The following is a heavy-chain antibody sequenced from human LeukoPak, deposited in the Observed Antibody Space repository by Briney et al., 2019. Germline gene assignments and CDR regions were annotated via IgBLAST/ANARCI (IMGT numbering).Heavy chain of an antibody. J-gene: IGHJ4*02. V-gene: IGHV3-53*01. CDR1: GFTVSSNS. CDR2: IYSDNT. D-gene: IGHD4/OR15-4a*01. Sequence: GGSLRLSCTVSGFTVSSNSMSWVRQALGRGLEWVSFIYSDNTHYSDSVKGRFTISRDNSKNTLYLQMNSLRAEDTAVYYCAGRAGAYSHPYDYWGQGTLVTVSS. CDR3: AGRAGAYSHPYDY.